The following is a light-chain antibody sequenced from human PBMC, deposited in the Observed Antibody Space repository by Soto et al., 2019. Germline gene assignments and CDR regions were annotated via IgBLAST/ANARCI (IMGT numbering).Light chain of an antibody. J-gene: IGLJ1*01. CDR2: DVG. CDR1: SSDIGGYNF. V-gene: IGLV2-14*01. Sequence: QSALTQPASVSGSPGQSITIACTGTSSDIGGYNFVSWYQQHPGKAPKLLIYDVGNRPSGVSNRFSGSKSGNTASLTIPGLQAEDEAHYYCNSYRTVSTYVFGTGTKVTVL. CDR3: NSYRTVSTYV.